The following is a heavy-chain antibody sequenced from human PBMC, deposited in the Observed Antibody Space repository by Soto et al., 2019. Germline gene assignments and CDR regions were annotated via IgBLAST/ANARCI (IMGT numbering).Heavy chain of an antibody. CDR1: GFTFDDYA. CDR2: ISWNSGSI. V-gene: IGHV3-9*01. CDR3: AATLYDFWSGYQATTDY. Sequence: GGSLRLSCAASGFTFDDYAMHWVRQAPGKGLEWVSGISWNSGSIGYADSVKGRFTISRDNAKNSLYLQMNSLRAEDTALYYCAATLYDFWSGYQATTDYWGQGTLVTVSS. J-gene: IGHJ4*02. D-gene: IGHD3-3*01.